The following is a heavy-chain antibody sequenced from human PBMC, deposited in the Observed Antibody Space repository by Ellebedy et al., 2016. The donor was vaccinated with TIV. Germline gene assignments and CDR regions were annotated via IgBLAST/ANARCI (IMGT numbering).Heavy chain of an antibody. CDR3: ARDGSYYDSSPTWWFDP. Sequence: GGSLRLSXAASGFTFSSYSMNWVRQAPGKGLEWVSSISSSSSYIYYADSVKGRFTISRDNAKNSLYLQMNSLRAEDTAVYYCARDGSYYDSSPTWWFDPWGQGTLVTVSS. CDR2: ISSSSSYI. CDR1: GFTFSSYS. V-gene: IGHV3-21*01. D-gene: IGHD3-22*01. J-gene: IGHJ5*02.